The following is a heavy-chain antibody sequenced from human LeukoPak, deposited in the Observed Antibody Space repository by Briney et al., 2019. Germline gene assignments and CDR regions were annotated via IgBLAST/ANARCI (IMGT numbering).Heavy chain of an antibody. J-gene: IGHJ3*02. CDR3: ARSHRGGIKGVHAFDI. Sequence: ASVKVSCKASGGTFSSYAISWVRQAPGQGLEWMGGIIPIFGTANYAQKFQGRVTITADKSTSTAYMELSSLRSEDTAVYYCARSHRGGIKGVHAFDIWGQGTMVTVSS. CDR1: GGTFSSYA. D-gene: IGHD3-10*01. V-gene: IGHV1-69*06. CDR2: IIPIFGTA.